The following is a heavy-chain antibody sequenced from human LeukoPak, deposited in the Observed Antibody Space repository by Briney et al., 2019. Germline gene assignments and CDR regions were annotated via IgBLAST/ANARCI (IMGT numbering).Heavy chain of an antibody. V-gene: IGHV4-61*02. CDR2: IYTSGST. J-gene: IGHJ3*02. CDR1: GGSISSGSYY. D-gene: IGHD3-3*01. CDR3: AREKDDFRNAFDI. Sequence: SETLSLTCTVSGGSISSGSYYWSWIRQPAGKGLEWIGRIYTSGSTNYNPSLKSRVTISVDTSKNQFSLKLSSVTAADTAVYYYAREKDDFRNAFDIWGQGTMVTVSS.